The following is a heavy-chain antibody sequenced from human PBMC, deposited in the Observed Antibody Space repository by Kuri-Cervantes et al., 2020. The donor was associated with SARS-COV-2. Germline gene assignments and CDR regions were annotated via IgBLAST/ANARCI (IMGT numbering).Heavy chain of an antibody. Sequence: GESLKISCAASGFTFSSYAMSWVRQAPGKGLELVSAISGSGGSTYYADSVKGRFTISRDNSKNTLYLQMNSLRAEDTAVYYCAKDKRLGYMDVWGKGTTVTVSS. V-gene: IGHV3-23*01. CDR3: AKDKRLGYMDV. CDR1: GFTFSSYA. J-gene: IGHJ6*03. D-gene: IGHD3-16*01. CDR2: ISGSGGST.